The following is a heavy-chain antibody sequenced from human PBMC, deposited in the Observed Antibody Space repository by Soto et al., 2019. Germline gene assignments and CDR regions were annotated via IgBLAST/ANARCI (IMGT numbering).Heavy chain of an antibody. CDR1: GFTFSSFW. J-gene: IGHJ4*02. CDR2: IKQAGSEK. Sequence: EVQLVESGGGLVQPGGSLRLSCAASGFTFSSFWWSWFRQAPGKGLEWVANIKQAGSEKYHVDAVKGRFTISRDNCKNSRYLQRNSLRAEAPAVDYFARVRGGSWIYYLCWGQGTLVTVSS. V-gene: IGHV3-7*01. D-gene: IGHD3-10*01. CDR3: ARVRGGSWIYYLC.